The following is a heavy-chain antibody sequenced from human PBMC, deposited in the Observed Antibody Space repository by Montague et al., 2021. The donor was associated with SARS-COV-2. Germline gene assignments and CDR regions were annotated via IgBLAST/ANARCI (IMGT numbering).Heavy chain of an antibody. J-gene: IGHJ6*02. D-gene: IGHD6-19*01. CDR3: AREYSSDWPGELYYYGMDV. V-gene: IGHV3-13*01. CDR2: IGTAGDT. CDR1: GFTFSSYD. Sequence: SLRLSCAASGFTFSSYDMHWVRQATGRGLEWVSAIGTAGDTYYPGSVKGRFTISRENAKNSLYLQMNSLRAGDTAVYYCAREYSSDWPGELYYYGMDVWGQGTTVTVSS.